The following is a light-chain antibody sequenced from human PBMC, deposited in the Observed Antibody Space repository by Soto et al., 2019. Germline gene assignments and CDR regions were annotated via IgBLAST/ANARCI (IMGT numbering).Light chain of an antibody. J-gene: IGLJ2*01. V-gene: IGLV1-40*01. CDR1: STNIGAGYD. CDR2: GDS. Sequence: QSVLTQPPSVSGAPGQRVTISCTGSSTNIGAGYDVHWYQQLPGTAPKLLIYGDSNRPSGVPDRFSGSKSGTSASLAIAGLQAEEDADYYCQSYDSSLSGSKFGGGTKLTVL. CDR3: QSYDSSLSGSK.